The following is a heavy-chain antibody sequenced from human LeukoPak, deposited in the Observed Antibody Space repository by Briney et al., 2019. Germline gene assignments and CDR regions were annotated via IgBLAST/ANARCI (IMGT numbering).Heavy chain of an antibody. V-gene: IGHV3-23*01. J-gene: IGHJ1*01. CDR2: ISGSGGST. CDR1: GFTFNNYA. Sequence: GGSLRLSCAASGFTFNNYAMSWVRQAPGKGLEWVSVISGSGGSTYYADSVKGRFTISRDNSKNTLYLQMNSLRAEDTAVYHCANVVVAVLVRIRGYFQHWGQGTLVTVSS. D-gene: IGHD2-15*01. CDR3: ANVVVAVLVRIRGYFQH.